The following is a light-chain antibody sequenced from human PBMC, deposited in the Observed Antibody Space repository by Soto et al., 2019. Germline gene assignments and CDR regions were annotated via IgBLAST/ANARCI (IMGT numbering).Light chain of an antibody. CDR1: QSVSRN. CDR3: QQYNNWPPDRT. Sequence: IVMTQSPATLSVSPGERATLSCRASQSVSRNLAWYQQKPGQAPRLLIYGASTRATGIPARFSGSGSGTEFTLTISSLQSEDFAIYFCQQYNNWPPDRTFGQGTKVEIK. V-gene: IGKV3-15*01. J-gene: IGKJ1*01. CDR2: GAS.